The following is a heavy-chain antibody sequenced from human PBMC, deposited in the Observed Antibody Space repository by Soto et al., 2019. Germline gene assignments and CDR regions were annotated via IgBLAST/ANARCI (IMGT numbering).Heavy chain of an antibody. CDR3: ARFSYDSSGYPTWYFDL. V-gene: IGHV1-69*06. CDR2: IIPIFGTA. D-gene: IGHD3-22*01. CDR1: GGTFSSYA. J-gene: IGHJ2*01. Sequence: QVQLVQSGAEVKKPGSSVKVSCKASGGTFSSYAISWVRQAPGQGLEWMGGIIPIFGTANYAQKFQGRVTMTADKSTSTAYMELSSLRSEDSAVYYCARFSYDSSGYPTWYFDLWGRGTLVTVSS.